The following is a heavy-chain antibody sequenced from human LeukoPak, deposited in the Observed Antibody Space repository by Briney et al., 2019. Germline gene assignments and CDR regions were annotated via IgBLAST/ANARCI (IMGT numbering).Heavy chain of an antibody. CDR3: ARDGSGSLKYYFDY. CDR1: GFTFSSYG. D-gene: IGHD1-26*01. Sequence: PGGSLRLSCAASGFTFSSYGMSWVRQAPGKGLEWVSVIYSGGSTYYADSVKGRFTISRDNSKNTLYLQMNSLRAEDTAVYYCARDGSGSLKYYFDYWGQGTLVTVSS. CDR2: IYSGGST. V-gene: IGHV3-66*01. J-gene: IGHJ4*02.